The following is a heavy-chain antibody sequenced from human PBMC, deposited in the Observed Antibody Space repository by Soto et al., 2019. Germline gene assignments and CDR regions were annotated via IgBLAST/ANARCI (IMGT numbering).Heavy chain of an antibody. J-gene: IGHJ6*03. Sequence: PGGSLRLSCAASGFTFSNAWMNWVRQASGKGLEWVGRIRSKANSYATAYAASVKGRFTISRDDSKNTAYLQMNSLKTEDTAVYYCTRREEQKPYYYYYMDVWGKGTTVNVSS. CDR2: IRSKANSYAT. D-gene: IGHD6-13*01. V-gene: IGHV3-73*01. CDR3: TRREEQKPYYYYYMDV. CDR1: GFTFSNAW.